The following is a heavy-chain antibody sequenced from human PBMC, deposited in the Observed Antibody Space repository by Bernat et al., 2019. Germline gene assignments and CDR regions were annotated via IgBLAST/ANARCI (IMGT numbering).Heavy chain of an antibody. CDR2: IYYSWST. CDR3: ATGYYYYYMDV. Sequence: QLQLQESGPGLVKPSETLSLTCTVSGGSISSSSYYWGWIRQPPGKGLEWIGRIYYSWSTYYNPSLKSRVTISVDTSKNQFSLKLSSVTAADTAVYYCATGYYYYYMDVWGKGTTVTVSS. CDR1: GGSISSSSYY. V-gene: IGHV4-39*01. J-gene: IGHJ6*03.